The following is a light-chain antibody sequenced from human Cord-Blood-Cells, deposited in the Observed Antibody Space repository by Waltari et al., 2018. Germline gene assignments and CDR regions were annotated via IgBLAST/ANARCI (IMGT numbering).Light chain of an antibody. CDR1: QSIRSY. V-gene: IGKV1-39*01. J-gene: IGKJ1*01. CDR3: QQSYSTPRT. Sequence: DIQMTQSPSSLSASVGDRVTITCRASQSIRSYLNWYHQKPGKAPKLLIYAASRLQSGVPSRFSGSGSGTDFTLTISSLQPEVFATYYCQQSYSTPRTFGQGTKVEIK. CDR2: AAS.